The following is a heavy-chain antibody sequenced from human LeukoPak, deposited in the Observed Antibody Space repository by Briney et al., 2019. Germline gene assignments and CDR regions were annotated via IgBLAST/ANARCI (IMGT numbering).Heavy chain of an antibody. J-gene: IGHJ4*02. V-gene: IGHV3-23*01. CDR1: GFTFSSYA. D-gene: IGHD3-3*01. Sequence: PGGSLRLSCAASGFTFSSYAMSWVRQAPGKGLEWVSAISGSGGSTYYADSVKGRFTISRDNSKNTLYLQMNNLRAEDTAVYYCAKTYYDFWSGYYQRGYYFDYWGQGTLVTVSS. CDR2: ISGSGGST. CDR3: AKTYYDFWSGYYQRGYYFDY.